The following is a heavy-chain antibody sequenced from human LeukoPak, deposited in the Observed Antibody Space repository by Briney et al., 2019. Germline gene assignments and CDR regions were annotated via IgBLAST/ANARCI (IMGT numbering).Heavy chain of an antibody. Sequence: GGSLRLSCAASGFTFSSYAMHWVRQAPGKGLEWVAVISYDGSNKYYADSVKGRFTISRDNSKNTLYLQMNSLRAEDTAVYYCACGYSPNHSNHWYFDLWGRGTLVTVSS. CDR1: GFTFSSYA. CDR2: ISYDGSNK. V-gene: IGHV3-30-3*01. J-gene: IGHJ2*01. D-gene: IGHD4-23*01. CDR3: ACGYSPNHSNHWYFDL.